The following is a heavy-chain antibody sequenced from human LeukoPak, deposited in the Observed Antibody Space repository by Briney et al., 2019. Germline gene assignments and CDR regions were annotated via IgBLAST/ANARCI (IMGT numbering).Heavy chain of an antibody. CDR1: GDSISNSY. J-gene: IGHJ4*02. CDR3: ARDNSSWRIYYFDY. CDR2: IYTSGST. Sequence: SETLSLTCTVFGDSISNSYWNWIRQPAGKGLEWIGRIYTSGSTNYNPSLKSRVTISVDTSKNQFSLKLSSVTAADTAVYYCARDNSSWRIYYFDYWGQGTLVTVSS. V-gene: IGHV4-4*07. D-gene: IGHD6-13*01.